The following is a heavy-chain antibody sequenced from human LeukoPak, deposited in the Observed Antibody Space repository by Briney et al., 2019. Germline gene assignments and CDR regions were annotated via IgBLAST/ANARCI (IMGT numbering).Heavy chain of an antibody. Sequence: GGSLRLSCAASGFTVSSNYMSWVRQAPGKGLEWVSVIYSGGSTYYADSVKGRFTISRDNSKNTLYLQMNSLRAEDTAVYYCAREGENWGRYWYSDLWGRGTLVTVSS. CDR1: GFTVSSNY. D-gene: IGHD7-27*01. J-gene: IGHJ2*01. V-gene: IGHV3-53*01. CDR3: AREGENWGRYWYSDL. CDR2: IYSGGST.